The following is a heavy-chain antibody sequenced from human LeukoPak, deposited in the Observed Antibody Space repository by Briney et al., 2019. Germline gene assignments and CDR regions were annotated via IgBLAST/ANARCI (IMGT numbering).Heavy chain of an antibody. V-gene: IGHV3-23*01. J-gene: IGHJ4*02. CDR1: GFGFSNYA. Sequence: GGSLRLSCAASGFGFSNYAMNWVRQAPGKGLEWVSVISGSGGSTDSVDSVKGRFTISRDNFKNTLYLQMNSLRAEDTAVYYCAQAAFWSGYSSYWGQGTLVTVSS. CDR2: ISGSGGST. CDR3: AQAAFWSGYSSY. D-gene: IGHD3-3*01.